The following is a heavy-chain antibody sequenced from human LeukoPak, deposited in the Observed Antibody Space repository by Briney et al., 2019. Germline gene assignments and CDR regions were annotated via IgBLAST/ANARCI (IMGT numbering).Heavy chain of an antibody. D-gene: IGHD3-22*01. CDR1: GGSISSSSYY. Sequence: SETLSLTCTVSGGSISSSSYYWGWIRQPPGKGLEWIGSIYYSGSTYYNPSLKSRVTISVDTSKNQFSLKLRSVTAADTAVYYCARDVGYYDSSSVWGQGTLVTVSS. J-gene: IGHJ4*02. CDR2: IYYSGST. CDR3: ARDVGYYDSSSV. V-gene: IGHV4-39*07.